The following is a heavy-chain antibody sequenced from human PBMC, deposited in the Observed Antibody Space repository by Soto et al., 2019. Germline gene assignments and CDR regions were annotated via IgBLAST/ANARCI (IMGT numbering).Heavy chain of an antibody. Sequence: SETLSLTCTVSGGSISSSSYYWSWIRQPPGKGLEWIGYIYYSGSTNYNPSLKSRVTISVDTSKNQFSLKLSSVTAADTAVYYCARGNPYYYDSSGPPTYDYWGQGTLVTVS. J-gene: IGHJ4*02. D-gene: IGHD3-22*01. CDR2: IYYSGST. CDR1: GGSISSSSYY. V-gene: IGHV4-61*01. CDR3: ARGNPYYYDSSGPPTYDY.